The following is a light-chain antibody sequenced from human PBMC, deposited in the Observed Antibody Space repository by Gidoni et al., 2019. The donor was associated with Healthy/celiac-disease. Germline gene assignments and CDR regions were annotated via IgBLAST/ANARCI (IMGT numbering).Light chain of an antibody. Sequence: EIVLTQYPGTLSLSPGERATLTCRASQSVSSSYLAWYQQKPGQAPSRLIYGASSRATGIPDRFSGSGSGTDFTLTISRLEPEDFAVYYCQQYDSSPLTFGEGTQVEIK. J-gene: IGKJ4*01. CDR1: QSVSSSY. CDR2: GAS. CDR3: QQYDSSPLT. V-gene: IGKV3-20*01.